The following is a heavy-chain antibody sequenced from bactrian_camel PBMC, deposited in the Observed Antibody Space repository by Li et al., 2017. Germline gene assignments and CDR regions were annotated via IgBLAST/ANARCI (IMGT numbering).Heavy chain of an antibody. J-gene: IGHJ4*01. CDR1: GFTLSSYR. Sequence: HVQLVESGGGLVQPGGSLRLSCAASGFTLSSYRTYWVRQAPGKGLERVSIINRGGSTFYADHVMGRFTISRDNAKNTLYLQLNSLKTEDTAMYYCVNGASDVGYNYRGQGTQVTVS. CDR3: VNGASDVGYNY. V-gene: IGHV3S1*01. CDR2: IINRGGST. D-gene: IGHD5*01.